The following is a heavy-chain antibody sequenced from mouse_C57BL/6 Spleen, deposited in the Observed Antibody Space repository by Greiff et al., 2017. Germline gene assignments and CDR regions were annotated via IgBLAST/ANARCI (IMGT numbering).Heavy chain of an antibody. J-gene: IGHJ3*01. V-gene: IGHV5-12*01. CDR2: LSNGGGST. CDR1: GFTFSDYY. Sequence: EVMLVESGGGLVQPGGSLKLSCAASGFTFSDYYMYWVRQTPEKRLEWVAYLSNGGGSTYYPDTVKGRFTISRDNAKNTLYLQMSRLKSEDTAMYYCARGGYYDYEAWFAYWGQGTLVTVSA. D-gene: IGHD2-4*01. CDR3: ARGGYYDYEAWFAY.